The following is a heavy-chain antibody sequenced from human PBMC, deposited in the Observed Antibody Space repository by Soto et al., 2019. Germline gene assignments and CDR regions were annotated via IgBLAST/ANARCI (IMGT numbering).Heavy chain of an antibody. D-gene: IGHD2-2*02. CDR2: ISGSGGST. Sequence: PGGSLRLSCAASGFTFSSYAMSWVRQAPGKGLEWVSAISGSGGSTYYADSVKGRFTISRDNSKNTLYLQMNSLRAEDTAVYYCAKPWGYCSSTSCYTDDYYYYGMDVWGQGTTVTVS. V-gene: IGHV3-23*01. J-gene: IGHJ6*02. CDR3: AKPWGYCSSTSCYTDDYYYYGMDV. CDR1: GFTFSSYA.